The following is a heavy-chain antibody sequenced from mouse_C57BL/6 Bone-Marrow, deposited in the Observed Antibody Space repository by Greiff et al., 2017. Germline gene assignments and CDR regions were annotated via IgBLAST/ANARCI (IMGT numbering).Heavy chain of an antibody. J-gene: IGHJ2*01. CDR2: IDPSDSYT. CDR3: ARGDY. Sequence: QVQLKQPGAELVMPGASVKLSCKASGYTFTSYWMHWVKQRPGQGLEWIGEIDPSDSYTNYNQKFKGKSTLTVDKSSSTAYMQLSSLTSEDSAVYYCARGDYWGQGTTLTDSS. V-gene: IGHV1-69*01. CDR1: GYTFTSYW.